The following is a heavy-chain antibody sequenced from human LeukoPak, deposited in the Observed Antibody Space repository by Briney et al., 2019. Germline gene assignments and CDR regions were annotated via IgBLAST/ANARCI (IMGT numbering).Heavy chain of an antibody. CDR1: GYSFNTYW. J-gene: IGHJ3*02. CDR2: IYPGDSDT. D-gene: IGHD2-15*01. CDR3: ARRQYCSGGDCYSGAFDI. V-gene: IGHV5-51*01. Sequence: PGASLQISCKGSGYSFNTYWIAWVRQLPGKGLEWMGIIYPGDSDTRYSPPFQGQVSISADKSINTAYLQWSSLKASDTAIYYCARRQYCSGGDCYSGAFDIWGQGTMVTVSS.